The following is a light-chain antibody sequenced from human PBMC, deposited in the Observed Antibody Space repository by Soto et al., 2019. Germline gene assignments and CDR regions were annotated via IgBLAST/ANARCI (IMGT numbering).Light chain of an antibody. CDR1: QSVSSN. J-gene: IGKJ2*01. V-gene: IGKV3D-15*01. CDR3: QQYNNWPPYT. CDR2: GAS. Sequence: EIVVTQSPATLSVSPGERATLSCRASQSVSSNLAWYQQKPGQAPRLLIYGASTRATGIPARFSGSGAGTEVTLTISSMQSEDFEVYYCQQYNNWPPYTFGQGTKLEIK.